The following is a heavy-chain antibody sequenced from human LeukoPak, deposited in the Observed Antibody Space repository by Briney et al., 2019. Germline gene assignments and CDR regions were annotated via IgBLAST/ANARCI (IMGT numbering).Heavy chain of an antibody. V-gene: IGHV3-64*02. Sequence: GGALRLSCAASGFTFSDHYMDWVRQAPGKGLEYVSAISSNGGSTYYADSVKGRFTISRDNSKNTLYLQMGSLRAEDMAVYYCARGPYDSSGYYYFDYWGQGTLVTVSP. J-gene: IGHJ4*02. CDR1: GFTFSDHY. D-gene: IGHD3-22*01. CDR2: ISSNGGST. CDR3: ARGPYDSSGYYYFDY.